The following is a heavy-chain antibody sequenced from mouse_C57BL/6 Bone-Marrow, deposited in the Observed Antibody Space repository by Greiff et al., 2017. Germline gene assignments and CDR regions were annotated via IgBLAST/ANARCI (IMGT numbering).Heavy chain of an antibody. V-gene: IGHV14-4*01. CDR1: GFNIKDDY. D-gene: IGHD2-1*01. CDR3: TTGLLTLD. Sequence: EVQLQQSGAELVRPGASVKLSCTASGFNIKDDYMHWVKQRPEQGLEWIGWIDPENGDTEYASKFQGKATITADTSSNTAYLQLSSLTSEDTAVXYCTTGLLTLDWGQGTTLTVSS. J-gene: IGHJ2*01. CDR2: IDPENGDT.